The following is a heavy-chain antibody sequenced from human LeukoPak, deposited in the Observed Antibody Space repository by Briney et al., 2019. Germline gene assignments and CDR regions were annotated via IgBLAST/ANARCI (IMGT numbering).Heavy chain of an antibody. CDR1: GFTFSSYA. CDR2: ISGSGGST. V-gene: IGHV3-23*01. D-gene: IGHD6-19*01. Sequence: GGSLRLSCAASGFTFSSYAMSWVRQAPGKGLEWVSAISGSGGSTYYADSVKGRFTISRDNSKNTLYLQMNSLRAEDTAVYYCAKDPGSGWYIGVYYFDYWGQGTLVTVSS. CDR3: AKDPGSGWYIGVYYFDY. J-gene: IGHJ4*02.